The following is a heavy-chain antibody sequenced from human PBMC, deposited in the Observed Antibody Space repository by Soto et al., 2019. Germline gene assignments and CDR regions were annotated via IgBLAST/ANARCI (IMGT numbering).Heavy chain of an antibody. CDR3: ARPRLHEGSGSHWGEKNHGMDV. Sequence: SETLSLTCNVSGGSIRTDYYYWGWIRQPPGKGLEWIGSVYYSGNTYYNPALKSRVPISVDTPKNQFSLKLSSVTAAETAVYYCARPRLHEGSGSHWGEKNHGMDVWGQGTTVTVSS. J-gene: IGHJ6*02. CDR1: GGSIRTDYYY. D-gene: IGHD3-10*01. CDR2: VYYSGNT. V-gene: IGHV4-39*01.